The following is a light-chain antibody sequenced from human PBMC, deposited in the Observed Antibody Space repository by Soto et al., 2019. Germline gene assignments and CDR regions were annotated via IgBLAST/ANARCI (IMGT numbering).Light chain of an antibody. CDR2: GAS. CDR1: QSVSSN. CDR3: QQYNNWPPLT. J-gene: IGKJ4*01. V-gene: IGKV3-15*01. Sequence: EIVMTQSPATLSVSPGERATLSCRSSQSVSSNLAWYQQKPGQAPRLLIYGASTRATGIPARFSGSGSGTEFNLTISSLQSEDFAVYYCQQYNNWPPLTFGGGTRWIS.